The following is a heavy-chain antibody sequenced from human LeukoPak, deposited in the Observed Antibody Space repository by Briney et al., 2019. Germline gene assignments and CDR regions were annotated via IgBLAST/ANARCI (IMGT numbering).Heavy chain of an antibody. D-gene: IGHD4-17*01. CDR2: IYSGGST. CDR1: GFAFSSYA. V-gene: IGHV3-23*03. Sequence: GGSLRLSCAASGFAFSSYAMSWVRQAPGKGLECVSVIYSGGSTYYADSVKGRFTISRDSSKNTLYLQMNSLRAEDTAVYYCASTYGDKDFWYFDLWGRGTLVSVSS. CDR3: ASTYGDKDFWYFDL. J-gene: IGHJ2*01.